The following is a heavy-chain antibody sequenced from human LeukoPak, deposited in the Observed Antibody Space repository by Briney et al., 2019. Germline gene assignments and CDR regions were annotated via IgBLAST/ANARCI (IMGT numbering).Heavy chain of an antibody. D-gene: IGHD3-9*01. J-gene: IGHJ4*02. CDR3: ARGRYFDWLLNN. V-gene: IGHV1-69*13. CDR2: IIPIFGTA. CDR1: GGTFSSYA. Sequence: SVKVSCKASGGTFSSYAISWVRQAPGQGLEWMGGIIPIFGTANYAQRFQGRVTITADESTSTAYMELSSLRSEDTAVYYCARGRYFDWLLNNWGQGTLVTVSS.